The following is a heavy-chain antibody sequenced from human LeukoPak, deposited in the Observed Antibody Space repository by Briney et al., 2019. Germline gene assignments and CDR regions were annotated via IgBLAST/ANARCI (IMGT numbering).Heavy chain of an antibody. Sequence: ASVKVSGKASGYTFTGYYMHWVRQAPGQGLEWMGWINPNSGGTNYAQKFQGRVTMTRDTSISTAYMELSRLRSDDTAVYYCARDGKQWLVRAHFDYWGQGTLVTVSS. J-gene: IGHJ4*02. CDR3: ARDGKQWLVRAHFDY. CDR2: INPNSGGT. D-gene: IGHD6-19*01. V-gene: IGHV1-2*02. CDR1: GYTFTGYY.